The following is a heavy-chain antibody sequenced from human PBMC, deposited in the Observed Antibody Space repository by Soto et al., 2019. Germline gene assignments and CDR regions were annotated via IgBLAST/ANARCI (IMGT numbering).Heavy chain of an antibody. V-gene: IGHV4-31*03. CDR3: ARKDSGYADYMDV. Sequence: PSETLSLTCTVSGGSISSGGYYWSWIRQHPGKGLEWIGYIYYSGSTYYNPSLKSRVTMSVDTSENQFPLRLSSVTAADTAVYYCARKDSGYADYMDVWGKGTTVTVSS. J-gene: IGHJ6*03. CDR2: IYYSGST. CDR1: GGSISSGGYY. D-gene: IGHD5-12*01.